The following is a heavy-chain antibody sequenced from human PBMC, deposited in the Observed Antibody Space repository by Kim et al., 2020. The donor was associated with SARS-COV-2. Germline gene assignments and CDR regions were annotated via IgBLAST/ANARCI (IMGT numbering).Heavy chain of an antibody. CDR3: ARQGDYYDSSGYYRDY. D-gene: IGHD3-22*01. CDR2: IYPGDSDT. V-gene: IGHV5-51*01. J-gene: IGHJ4*02. CDR1: GYSFTSYW. Sequence: GESLKISCKGSGYSFTSYWIGWVRQMPGKGLEWMGIIYPGDSDTRYSPSFQGQVTISADKSISTAYLQWSSLKASDTAMYYCARQGDYYDSSGYYRDYWGQGTLVTVSS.